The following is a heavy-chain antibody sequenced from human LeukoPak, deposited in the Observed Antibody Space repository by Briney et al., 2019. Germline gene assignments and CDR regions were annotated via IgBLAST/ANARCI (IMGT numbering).Heavy chain of an antibody. J-gene: IGHJ4*02. V-gene: IGHV3-7*01. CDR1: GFTLSSYW. CDR3: ARGRGVSNYYDSSGTFDY. CDR2: IKQDGSEK. D-gene: IGHD3-22*01. Sequence: GGSLRLSCAASGFTLSSYWMSWVRQAPGKGLEWVSNIKQDGSEKYYMDSVKGRFTIPRDNAKTSLYLQMNSLRAKDTAVYYCARGRGVSNYYDSSGTFDYWGQGTLVTVSS.